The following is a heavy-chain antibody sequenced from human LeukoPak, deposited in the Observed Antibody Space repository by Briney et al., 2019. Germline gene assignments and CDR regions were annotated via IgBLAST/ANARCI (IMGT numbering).Heavy chain of an antibody. CDR1: GGSISNYY. D-gene: IGHD3-10*01. V-gene: IGHV4-59*12. J-gene: IGHJ6*03. Sequence: PSETLSLTCTVSGGSISNYYWNWIRQPPGKGLELIGYIYYSGTTNYNPSLKSRVSMSVDTSKNQFSLNLSSVTAADTAVYYCAGRYYYGSGSYSLHMDVWGKGTTVTVSS. CDR2: IYYSGTT. CDR3: AGRYYYGSGSYSLHMDV.